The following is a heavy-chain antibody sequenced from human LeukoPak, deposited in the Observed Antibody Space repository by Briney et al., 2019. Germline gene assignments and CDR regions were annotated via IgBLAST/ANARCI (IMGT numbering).Heavy chain of an antibody. Sequence: SVKVSCKASGYTFTSYGISWVRQAPGQGLEWMGGIIPIFGTANYAQKFQGRVTITADKSTSTAYMELSSLRSEDTAVYYCARSWSMDSSGYGGLVFDIWGQGTMVTVSS. V-gene: IGHV1-69*06. CDR3: ARSWSMDSSGYGGLVFDI. D-gene: IGHD3-22*01. J-gene: IGHJ3*02. CDR2: IIPIFGTA. CDR1: GYTFTSYG.